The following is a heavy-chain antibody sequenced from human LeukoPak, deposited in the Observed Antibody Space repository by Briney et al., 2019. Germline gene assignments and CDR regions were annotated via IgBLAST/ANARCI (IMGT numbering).Heavy chain of an antibody. Sequence: ASVKVSCKASGYTFTGYYMHWVRQAPGQGLEWMGRINPNSGGTNYAQEFQGRVTMTRDTSISTAYMELSRLRSDDTAVYYCARGQSSWYKTADWFDPWGQGTLVTVSS. V-gene: IGHV1-2*06. J-gene: IGHJ5*02. CDR1: GYTFTGYY. CDR2: INPNSGGT. CDR3: ARGQSSWYKTADWFDP. D-gene: IGHD6-13*01.